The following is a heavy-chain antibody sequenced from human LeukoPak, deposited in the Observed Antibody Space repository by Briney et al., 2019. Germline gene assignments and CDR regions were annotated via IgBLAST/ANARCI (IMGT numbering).Heavy chain of an antibody. J-gene: IGHJ4*02. CDR1: GGPISSYY. D-gene: IGHD5-12*01. Sequence: PSETLSLTCTVSGGPISSYYWSWIRQPAGKGLEWIGRIYTSGSTNYNPSLKSRVTMSVDTSKNQFSLKLSSVTAADTAVYYCAGDRPSSGGYSGYDAFDYWGQGTLVTVSS. CDR2: IYTSGST. V-gene: IGHV4-4*07. CDR3: AGDRPSSGGYSGYDAFDY.